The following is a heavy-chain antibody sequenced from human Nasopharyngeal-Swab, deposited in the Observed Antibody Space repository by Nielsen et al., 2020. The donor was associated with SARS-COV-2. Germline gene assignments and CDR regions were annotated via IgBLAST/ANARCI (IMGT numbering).Heavy chain of an antibody. J-gene: IGHJ6*02. D-gene: IGHD6-19*01. Sequence: GALRLSCAASGFTFSSYSMNWVRQAPGKGLEWVSSISSSSSYIYYADSVKGRFTISRDNAKNSLYLQMNSLRAEDTAVYYCARITVAGDYYYGMDVWAKGPRSPSP. CDR1: GFTFSSYS. CDR2: ISSSSSYI. CDR3: ARITVAGDYYYGMDV. V-gene: IGHV3-21*01.